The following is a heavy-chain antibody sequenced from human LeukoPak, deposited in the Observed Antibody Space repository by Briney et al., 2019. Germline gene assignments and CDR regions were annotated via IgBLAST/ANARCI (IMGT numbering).Heavy chain of an antibody. J-gene: IGHJ4*02. CDR3: ARDSGDGYNYPLFDFDY. CDR2: IYYSRST. D-gene: IGHD5-12*01. Sequence: SETLSLTCTVSGGSISSYYWSWIRQPPGKGLEWIGYIYYSRSTNYNPSLKSRVTISVDTSKNQFSLKLSSVTAADTAVYYCARDSGDGYNYPLFDFDYWGQGTLVTVSS. V-gene: IGHV4-59*01. CDR1: GGSISSYY.